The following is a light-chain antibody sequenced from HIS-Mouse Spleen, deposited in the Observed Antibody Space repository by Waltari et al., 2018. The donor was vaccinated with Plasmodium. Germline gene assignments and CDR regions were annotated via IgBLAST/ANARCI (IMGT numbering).Light chain of an antibody. CDR1: ALPKKS. V-gene: IGLV3-10*01. Sequence: SYELTQPPSVSVSPGQTARITCPGAALPKKSAHWYQQKSGQAPVLVIYEDSKRPSGIPERFSGSKSGNTASLTVSGLQAEDEADYYCSSYAGSNNLVFGGGTKLTVL. CDR3: SSYAGSNNLV. J-gene: IGLJ2*01. CDR2: EDS.